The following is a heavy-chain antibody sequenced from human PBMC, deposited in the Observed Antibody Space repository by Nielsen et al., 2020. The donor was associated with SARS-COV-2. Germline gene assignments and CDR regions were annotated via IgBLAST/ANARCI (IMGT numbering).Heavy chain of an antibody. CDR1: GGSISSSSYY. Sequence: SETLSLTCTVSGGSISSSSYYWGWIRQPPGKGLEWIGSIYYSGSTYYNPSLKSRVTISVDTSKNQFSLKLSSVTAADTAVYYCARFSSSWEAASYYYYYGMDVWGQGTTVTVSS. D-gene: IGHD6-13*01. CDR3: ARFSSSWEAASYYYYYGMDV. V-gene: IGHV4-39*01. CDR2: IYYSGST. J-gene: IGHJ6*02.